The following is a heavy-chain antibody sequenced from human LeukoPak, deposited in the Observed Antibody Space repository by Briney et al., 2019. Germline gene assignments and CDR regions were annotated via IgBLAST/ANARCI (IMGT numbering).Heavy chain of an antibody. CDR1: GFTFRNYG. V-gene: IGHV3-30*18. CDR3: AKRLVGHELDY. D-gene: IGHD3-9*01. Sequence: GTSLRLSCAASGFTFRNYGMHWVRQAPGKGLEWVAAISYDGTNTYYAESVKARFTISRDNSKNTLYLQMNSLRAEDTAVYYCAKRLVGHELDYWGQGTPVTVSS. CDR2: ISYDGTNT. J-gene: IGHJ4*02.